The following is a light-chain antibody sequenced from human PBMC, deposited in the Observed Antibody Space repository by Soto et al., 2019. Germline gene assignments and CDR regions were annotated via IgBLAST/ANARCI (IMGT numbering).Light chain of an antibody. V-gene: IGKV3-20*01. Sequence: DIVLAQSPGTLSLSPGERATLSCRASQSVGSNCLAWFQQKPGQAPRLLIYGASSRATGIPDRFSGSGSGTDFTLTISRLEPEDFAVYYCQQYGESQYTFGQGTKLEIK. CDR1: QSVGSNC. J-gene: IGKJ2*01. CDR2: GAS. CDR3: QQYGESQYT.